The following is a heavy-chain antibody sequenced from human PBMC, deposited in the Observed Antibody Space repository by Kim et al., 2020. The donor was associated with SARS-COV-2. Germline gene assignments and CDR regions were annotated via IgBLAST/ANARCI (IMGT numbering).Heavy chain of an antibody. J-gene: IGHJ3*02. CDR3: ARVFYNSGRTNAFDI. D-gene: IGHD3-10*01. Sequence: ADSVEGRFTISRDDTKNTLFLQMNSLRAEDTAVYYCARVFYNSGRTNAFDIWGQGTMVTVSS. V-gene: IGHV3-74*01.